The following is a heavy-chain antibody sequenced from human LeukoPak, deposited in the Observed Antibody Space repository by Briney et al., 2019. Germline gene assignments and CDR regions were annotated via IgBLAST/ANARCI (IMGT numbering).Heavy chain of an antibody. V-gene: IGHV3-53*01. J-gene: IGHJ4*02. CDR1: GFTVSSNY. Sequence: PGGSLRLSCASSGFTVSSNYMSWVRQAPGKGLEWVSVIYSGGSTYYADSVKGRFTISRDNSKHTLYLQMNSLRAEDTAVYYCAIRGENDSTGSRTDYWGQGTLVTVSS. CDR2: IYSGGST. CDR3: AIRGENDSTGSRTDY. D-gene: IGHD3-22*01.